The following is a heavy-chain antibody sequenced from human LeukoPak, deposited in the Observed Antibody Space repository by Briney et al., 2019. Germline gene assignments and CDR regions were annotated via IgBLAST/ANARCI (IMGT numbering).Heavy chain of an antibody. CDR3: ARRRDFYSSFPNSYLSFYMDV. J-gene: IGHJ6*03. CDR2: IANIGGT. Sequence: SETLSLTCRVSGDSISRYYWSWIRQPPGNGLEGIGDIANIGGTKYHPSPKSRVSISIDRSTNQLSLNLSSVPAAATRIYYCARRRDFYSSFPNSYLSFYMDVWGNGTPVTASS. V-gene: IGHV4-4*09. D-gene: IGHD2-15*01. CDR1: GDSISRYY.